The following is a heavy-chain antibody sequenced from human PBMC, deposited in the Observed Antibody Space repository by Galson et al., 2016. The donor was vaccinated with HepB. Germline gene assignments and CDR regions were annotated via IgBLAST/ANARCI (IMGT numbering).Heavy chain of an antibody. J-gene: IGHJ4*02. D-gene: IGHD4/OR15-4a*01. CDR2: IKKDGSEK. CDR1: GFNFADHW. Sequence: SLRLSCAASGFNFADHWMSWVRQSPVKGLEWVASIKKDGSEKYYLDSVKGRFTISRDNAKNSLYLQMNSLRAEDTAVHYCARYRAHPENWGQGTLVTVSS. V-gene: IGHV3-7*03. CDR3: ARYRAHPEN.